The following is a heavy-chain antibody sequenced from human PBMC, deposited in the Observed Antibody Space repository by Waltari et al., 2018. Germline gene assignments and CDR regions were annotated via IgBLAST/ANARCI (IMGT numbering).Heavy chain of an antibody. D-gene: IGHD4-17*01. CDR1: GYSFHGYW. CDR3: ARPDYCDYLGVHAFDI. J-gene: IGHJ3*02. V-gene: IGHV5-51*03. CDR2: IYPGDSDT. Sequence: EVQLVQSGAEVKKPGESLRISCKVSGYSFHGYWIGWLLPLPGKGLEWMGIIYPGDSDTRYSPSFQGQVTISADKSISTAYLQWSSLKASDTAMYYCARPDYCDYLGVHAFDIWGQGTMVTVSS.